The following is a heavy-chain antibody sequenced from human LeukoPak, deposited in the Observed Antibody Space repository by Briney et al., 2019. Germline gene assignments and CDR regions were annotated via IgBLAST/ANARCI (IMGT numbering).Heavy chain of an antibody. D-gene: IGHD3-3*01. CDR2: ISSNGDST. CDR3: AKTPACDFWSGPGAFDI. V-gene: IGHV3-64*01. Sequence: GGSLRLSCAASGFTLSNYAMHWVRQAPGKGLEYVSAISSNGDSTYYTNSVKGRFTISRDNSKNTLFLQMGSLSTEDMAVYYCAKTPACDFWSGPGAFDIWGQGTMVTVSS. CDR1: GFTLSNYA. J-gene: IGHJ3*02.